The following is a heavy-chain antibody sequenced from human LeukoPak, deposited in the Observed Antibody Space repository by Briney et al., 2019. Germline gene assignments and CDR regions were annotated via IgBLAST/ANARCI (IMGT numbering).Heavy chain of an antibody. CDR1: GGSISSYY. CDR2: IYYSGST. Sequence: SETLSLTCTVSGGSISSYYWSWIRQPPGKGLEWIGYIYYSGSTNYNPSLKSRVTISVDTSKNQFSLKLSSVTAADTAVYYCARVPYNWNDFGIYYYYMDVWGKGTTVTVSS. CDR3: ARVPYNWNDFGIYYYYMDV. V-gene: IGHV4-59*01. J-gene: IGHJ6*03. D-gene: IGHD1-1*01.